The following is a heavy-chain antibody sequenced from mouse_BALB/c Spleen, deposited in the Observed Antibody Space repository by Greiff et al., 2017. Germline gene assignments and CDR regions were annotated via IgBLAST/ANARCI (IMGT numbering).Heavy chain of an antibody. CDR1: GYTFTDYN. CDR2: IYPYNGGT. D-gene: IGHD1-2*01. V-gene: IGHV1S29*02. Sequence: EVQLVESGPELVKPGASVKISCKASGYTFTDYNMHWVKQSHGKSLEWIGYIYPYNGGTGYNQKFKSKATLTVDNSSSTAYMELRSLTSEDSAVYYCARGSITTATRFAYWGQGTLVTVSA. J-gene: IGHJ3*01. CDR3: ARGSITTATRFAY.